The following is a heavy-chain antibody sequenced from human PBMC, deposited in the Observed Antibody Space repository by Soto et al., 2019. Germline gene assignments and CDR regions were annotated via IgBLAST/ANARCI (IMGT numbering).Heavy chain of an antibody. J-gene: IGHJ4*02. V-gene: IGHV4-34*01. D-gene: IGHD6-13*01. CDR3: ARRSGAAAAYDS. CDR2: INHSGST. CDR1: GGSFSGYY. Sequence: QVQLQQWGAGLLKPSATLSLTCAVYGGSFSGYYWSWIRQPPGKGLEWIGEINHSGSTNYNPSLKSRVIISVDTSKNQFSLKLSSVTAADSAVYYFARRSGAAAAYDSWGQGTLVTVSS.